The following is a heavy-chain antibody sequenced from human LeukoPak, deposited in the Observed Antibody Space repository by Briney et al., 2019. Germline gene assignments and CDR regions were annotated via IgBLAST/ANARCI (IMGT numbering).Heavy chain of an antibody. CDR3: AGDYYDHSLQYGGNWLDS. CDR2: INPNSGGT. V-gene: IGHV1-2*02. CDR1: GYTFTDYY. D-gene: IGHD3-22*01. Sequence: ASVKVSCKASGYTFTDYYMHWVRQAPGQGLEWMGWINPNSGGTIYAKKFQGRVTITSDTSINTVYMELSRLRSDDTAVYSCAGDYYDHSLQYGGNWLDSWGQGTLVTVSS. J-gene: IGHJ5*01.